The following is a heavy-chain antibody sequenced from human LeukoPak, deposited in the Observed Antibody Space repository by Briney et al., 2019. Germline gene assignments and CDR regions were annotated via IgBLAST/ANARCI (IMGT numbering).Heavy chain of an antibody. V-gene: IGHV3-21*01. J-gene: IGHJ4*02. CDR2: ISSSSSYI. D-gene: IGHD3-22*01. CDR1: GFTFSSYS. CDR3: ARGNYDSSGYYLDC. Sequence: GGSANLSCAASGFTFSSYSMNWVRQAPGKGLEWVSSISSSSSYIYYADSVKGRFTISRDNAKNSLYLQMNSLRAEDTAVYYCARGNYDSSGYYLDCWGQGTLVTVSS.